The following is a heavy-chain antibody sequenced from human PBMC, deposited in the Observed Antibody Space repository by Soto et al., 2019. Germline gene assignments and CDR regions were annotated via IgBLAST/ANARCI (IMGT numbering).Heavy chain of an antibody. CDR3: ARSLTYYYDSSGSYFDY. V-gene: IGHV2-70*11. CDR2: IDWDDDK. J-gene: IGHJ4*02. CDR1: GFSLSTSGMC. D-gene: IGHD3-22*01. Sequence: SGPTLVNPTQTLTLTCTFSGFSLSTSGMCVSWIRQPPGKALEWLARIDWDDDKYYSTSLKTRLTISKDTSKNQVVLTMANMDPVDTATYYCARSLTYYYDSSGSYFDYWGQGTLVTVSS.